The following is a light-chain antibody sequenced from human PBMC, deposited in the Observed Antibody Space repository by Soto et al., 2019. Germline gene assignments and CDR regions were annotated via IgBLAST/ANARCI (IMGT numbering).Light chain of an antibody. Sequence: EIVMTPYAAIRALSTRDSENLCCRASQSISANLAWYQQKPGQTPRLLIYGASTRASGVPAKFSGSGSGTEFTLTISSLQSEDFAVYYCQQYNNWPRTFGQGTKVDI. V-gene: IGKV3-15*01. CDR3: QQYNNWPRT. J-gene: IGKJ1*01. CDR2: GAS. CDR1: QSISAN.